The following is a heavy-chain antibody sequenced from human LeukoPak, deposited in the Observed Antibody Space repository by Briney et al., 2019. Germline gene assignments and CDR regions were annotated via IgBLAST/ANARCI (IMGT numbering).Heavy chain of an antibody. D-gene: IGHD5-12*01. J-gene: IGHJ5*02. V-gene: IGHV1-18*01. CDR2: ISAYNGNT. CDR3: ARDYSGYDYGDWFDP. CDR1: GYTFTSYG. Sequence: ASVKVSCKASGYTFTSYGISWVRQAPGQGLEWMGWISAYNGNTNYAQKLQGKVTMTTDTSTSTAYMELRSLRSDDTAVYYCARDYSGYDYGDWFDPWGQGTLVTVSS.